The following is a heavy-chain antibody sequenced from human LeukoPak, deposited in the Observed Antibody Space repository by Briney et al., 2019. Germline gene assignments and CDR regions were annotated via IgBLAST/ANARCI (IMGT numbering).Heavy chain of an antibody. D-gene: IGHD3-3*01. CDR2: ISAYNGNT. V-gene: IGHV1-18*01. Sequence: AASVKVSCKASGYTFTSYGISWVRQAPGQGLEWMGGISAYNGNTNYAQKLQGRVTMTTDTSTSTAYMELGSLRSDDTAVYYCARGAGYDFWSGYVPHYFDYWGQGTLVTVSS. J-gene: IGHJ4*02. CDR3: ARGAGYDFWSGYVPHYFDY. CDR1: GYTFTSYG.